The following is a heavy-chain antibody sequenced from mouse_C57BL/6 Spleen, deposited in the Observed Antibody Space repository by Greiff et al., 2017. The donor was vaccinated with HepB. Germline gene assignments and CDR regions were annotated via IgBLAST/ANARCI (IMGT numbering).Heavy chain of an antibody. CDR1: GYSITSGYY. Sequence: VQLVESGPGLVKPSQSLSLTCSVTGYSITSGYYWNWIRQFPGNKLEWMGYISYDGSNNYNPSLKNRISITRDTSKNQFFLKLNSVTTEDTATYYCARGGDYGYDGYYAMDYWGQGTSVTVSS. D-gene: IGHD2-2*01. CDR3: ARGGDYGYDGYYAMDY. CDR2: ISYDGSN. V-gene: IGHV3-6*01. J-gene: IGHJ4*01.